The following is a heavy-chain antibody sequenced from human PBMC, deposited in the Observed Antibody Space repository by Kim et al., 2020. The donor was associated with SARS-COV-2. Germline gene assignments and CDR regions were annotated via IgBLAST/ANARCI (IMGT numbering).Heavy chain of an antibody. D-gene: IGHD3-10*01. J-gene: IGHJ4*02. CDR3: ARGDYGSGSYSY. V-gene: IGHV4-59*09. Sequence: NYNTSLKSRVTISVDTSKNQFSLKLSSVTAADTAVYYCARGDYGSGSYSYWGQGTLVTVSS.